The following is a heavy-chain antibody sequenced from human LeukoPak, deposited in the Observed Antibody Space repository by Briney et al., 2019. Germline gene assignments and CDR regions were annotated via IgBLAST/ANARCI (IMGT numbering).Heavy chain of an antibody. Sequence: GGSLRLSCAVSEFSVSSNYMNWVRQAPGKGLEWVSVIYSGGATYYADSVRGRFTISRDNSKNMVSLQMTSLGAEDTAVHYCARGRFSGPDDYWGQGTLVTVSS. D-gene: IGHD6-19*01. CDR3: ARGRFSGPDDY. V-gene: IGHV3-53*01. CDR2: IYSGGAT. J-gene: IGHJ4*02. CDR1: EFSVSSNY.